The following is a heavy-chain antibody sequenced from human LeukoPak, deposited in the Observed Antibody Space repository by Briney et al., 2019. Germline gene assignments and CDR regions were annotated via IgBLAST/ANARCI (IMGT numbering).Heavy chain of an antibody. V-gene: IGHV3-21*01. CDR1: RLSLGSFE. CDR2: IGRSSTYM. Sequence: GGSLRLPWEPSRLSLGSFEMSWVRQAPGKGLEGVASIGRSSTYMYYADSVRGRFTISRDNAQNSLYLQMNSLRAEDTAVYYCATGREFDFWGQGTLVTVSS. CDR3: ATGREFDF. J-gene: IGHJ5*01.